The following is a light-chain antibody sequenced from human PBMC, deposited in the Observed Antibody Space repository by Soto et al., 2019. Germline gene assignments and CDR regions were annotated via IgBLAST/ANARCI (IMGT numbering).Light chain of an antibody. Sequence: DIQMTQCPSSLSASVGDRATITCRASQTISHWLAWYQQKPGKAPKLLIFDASNLENGVPSRFSGSGSGTEFTLTITGLQPDDFATYYCQQYNTYWTFGQGTKVDI. V-gene: IGKV1-5*01. CDR2: DAS. CDR1: QTISHW. CDR3: QQYNTYWT. J-gene: IGKJ1*01.